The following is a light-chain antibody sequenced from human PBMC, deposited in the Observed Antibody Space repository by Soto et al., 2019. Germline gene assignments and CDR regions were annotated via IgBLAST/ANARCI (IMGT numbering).Light chain of an antibody. Sequence: DIQLTQSPSFLSASVGDRVTITCRASKAISSYFAWYQQKPGKAPKLLIYAASTLKSGVPSRFSGSGSGTEFTLTIISLQPEDFATYYCQQLNIYPPITFGQGTRLEIK. CDR1: KAISSY. V-gene: IGKV1-9*01. CDR2: AAS. J-gene: IGKJ5*01. CDR3: QQLNIYPPIT.